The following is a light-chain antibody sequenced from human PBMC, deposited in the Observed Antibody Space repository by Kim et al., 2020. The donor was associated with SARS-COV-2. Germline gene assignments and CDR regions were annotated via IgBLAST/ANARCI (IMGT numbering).Light chain of an antibody. CDR1: SSNLGNNY. V-gene: IGLV1-51*01. J-gene: IGLJ2*01. Sequence: GQKSPTSCTRISSNLGNNYVSWYQQLPGKAPKLLIYDNNKRPAGIPDQFSCAKSGTSATLGITGLQRGDEADYYCGTWDSRLSAVVFGGGTKVTVL. CDR3: GTWDSRLSAVV. CDR2: DNN.